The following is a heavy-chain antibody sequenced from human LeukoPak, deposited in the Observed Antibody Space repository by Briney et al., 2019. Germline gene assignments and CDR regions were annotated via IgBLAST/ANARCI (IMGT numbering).Heavy chain of an antibody. J-gene: IGHJ4*02. CDR2: ISYDGSNK. V-gene: IGHV3-30*18. CDR3: AKDKITMVRGVFDY. CDR1: GFTFSSYG. D-gene: IGHD3-10*01. Sequence: GGSLRLSCAASGFTFSSYGMHWVRQAPGKGLEWVAVISYDGSNKYYADSVKGRFTISRDNSKNTLYLQMNSLRAEDTAVYYCAKDKITMVRGVFDYWGQGTLVTVSS.